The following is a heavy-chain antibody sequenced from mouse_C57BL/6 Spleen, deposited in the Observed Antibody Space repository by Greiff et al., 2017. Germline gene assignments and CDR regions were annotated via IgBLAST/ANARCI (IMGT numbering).Heavy chain of an antibody. Sequence: EVKLMESGAELVRPGASVKLSCTASGFNIKDDYMHWVKQRPEQGLEWIGWIDPENGDTEYASKFQGKATITADTSSNTAYLQLSSLTSEDTAVYSGTRLRSSNYLYYFDYWGQGTTLTVSS. D-gene: IGHD2-5*01. CDR1: GFNIKDDY. CDR2: IDPENGDT. CDR3: TRLRSSNYLYYFDY. J-gene: IGHJ2*01. V-gene: IGHV14-4*01.